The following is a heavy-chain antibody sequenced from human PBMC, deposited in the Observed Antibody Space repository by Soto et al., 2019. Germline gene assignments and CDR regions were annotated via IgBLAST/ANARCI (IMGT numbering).Heavy chain of an antibody. CDR3: AKDLRDSSGYYYYIDS. V-gene: IGHV3-23*01. J-gene: IGHJ4*02. CDR2: ISISGGST. CDR1: GFTLSNYA. D-gene: IGHD3-22*01. Sequence: EVQLLESGGGSVQPGGSLRLSCAASGFTLSNYAMSWVRQAPGEGLEWVSAISISGGSTYYADSVKGRFTISRDSSKNTLYLQMNSLRAEDTAVYYCAKDLRDSSGYYYYIDSWGQGILVTVSS.